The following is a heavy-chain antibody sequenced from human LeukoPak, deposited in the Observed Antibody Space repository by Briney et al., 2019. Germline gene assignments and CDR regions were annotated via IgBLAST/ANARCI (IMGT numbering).Heavy chain of an antibody. D-gene: IGHD3-22*01. CDR1: GGSISSSSYY. CDR3: ARRKDGYSFDY. V-gene: IGHV4-39*01. Sequence: SETLSLTCTVSGGSISSSSYYWGWIRQPPGKGLEWIGSIYYSGSTYYNPSLKSRVTTSVDTSKNQFSLKLSSVTAADTAVYYCARRKDGYSFDYWGQGTLVTVSS. CDR2: IYYSGST. J-gene: IGHJ4*02.